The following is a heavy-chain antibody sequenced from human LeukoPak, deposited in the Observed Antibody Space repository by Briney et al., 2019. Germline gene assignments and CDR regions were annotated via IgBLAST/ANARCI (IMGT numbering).Heavy chain of an antibody. D-gene: IGHD3-16*02. V-gene: IGHV3-21*01. CDR1: GFTFSSYT. Sequence: GGSLRLSCAASGFTFSSYTMNWVRQAPGKGLEWVSSITSIGGYIYYADSVKGRFTIYRDNAKNSLYLKMNSLRAEDTAVYYCARDAIIGGILVWGQGTLVTVSS. J-gene: IGHJ4*02. CDR2: ITSIGGYI. CDR3: ARDAIIGGILV.